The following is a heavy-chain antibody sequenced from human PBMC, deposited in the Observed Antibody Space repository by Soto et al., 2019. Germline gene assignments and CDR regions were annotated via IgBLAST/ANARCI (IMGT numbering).Heavy chain of an antibody. CDR2: INPSGGRT. J-gene: IGHJ5*02. CDR3: AKNQGVELVPLATVDWFDP. CDR1: GCTFSRYA. Sequence: ASVQFSCKASGCTFSRYAISLVRQAPGQGLEWMGIINPSGGRTSYAQKFQGRVTMTRDTSTSTVYMELNNLSAEDTAVYHCAKNQGVELVPLATVDWFDPWGQGSVVTVSS. D-gene: IGHD1-26*01. V-gene: IGHV1-46*01.